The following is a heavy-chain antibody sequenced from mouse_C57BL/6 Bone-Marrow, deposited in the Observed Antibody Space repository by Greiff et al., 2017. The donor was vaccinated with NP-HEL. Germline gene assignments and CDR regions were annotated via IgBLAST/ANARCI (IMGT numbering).Heavy chain of an antibody. V-gene: IGHV6-3*01. D-gene: IGHD1-1*01. CDR3: PLITTVVANYYAMDY. J-gene: IGHJ4*01. CDR1: GFTFSNYW. Sequence: EVQLVESGGGLVQPGGSMKLSCVASGFTFSNYWMNWVRQSPEKGLEWVAQIRLKSDNYATHYAESVKGRFTISRDDSKSSVYLQMNNLRAEDTGIYYCPLITTVVANYYAMDYWGQGTSVTVSS. CDR2: IRLKSDNYAT.